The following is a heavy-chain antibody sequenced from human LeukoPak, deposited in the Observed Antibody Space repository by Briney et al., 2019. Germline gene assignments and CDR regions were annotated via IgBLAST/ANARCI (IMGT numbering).Heavy chain of an antibody. Sequence: PGTSLRLSCAASGLSFSAYVMHWVRQAPGKGLEWVAVIRSDGTNKYYAESVRGRFTISRDNSKNTLYLQMNTLIIEDTAVYYCASAAGAFDNWGQGTMITVSS. CDR1: GLSFSAYV. CDR2: IRSDGTNK. CDR3: ASAAGAFDN. J-gene: IGHJ3*02. V-gene: IGHV3-33*01. D-gene: IGHD6-13*01.